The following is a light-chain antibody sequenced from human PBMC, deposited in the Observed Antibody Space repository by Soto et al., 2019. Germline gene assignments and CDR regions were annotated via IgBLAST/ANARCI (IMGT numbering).Light chain of an antibody. CDR2: EVS. CDR1: SSDVGGYKY. J-gene: IGLJ1*01. Sequence: QSVLTQPASVSGSPGQSITISCTGTSSDVGGYKYVSWYQQHPGKAPKLMIYEVSNRPSGVANRFSGSKSGNTASLTISGLQAEDEADYYCSSYRTGGPFVFGTGTKLTVL. V-gene: IGLV2-14*01. CDR3: SSYRTGGPFV.